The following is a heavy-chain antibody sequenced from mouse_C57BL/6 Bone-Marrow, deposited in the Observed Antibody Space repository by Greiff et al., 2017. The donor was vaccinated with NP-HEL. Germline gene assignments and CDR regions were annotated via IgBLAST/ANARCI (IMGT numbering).Heavy chain of an antibody. Sequence: EVHLVESGEGLVKPGGSLKLSCAASGFTFSSYAMSWVRQTPEKRLEWVAYISSGGDYIYYADTVKGRFTISRDNARNTLYLQMSSLKSEDTAMYYCTRERDITTVVGFDYWGQGTTLTVSS. CDR3: TRERDITTVVGFDY. D-gene: IGHD1-1*01. J-gene: IGHJ2*01. CDR1: GFTFSSYA. CDR2: ISSGGDYI. V-gene: IGHV5-9-1*02.